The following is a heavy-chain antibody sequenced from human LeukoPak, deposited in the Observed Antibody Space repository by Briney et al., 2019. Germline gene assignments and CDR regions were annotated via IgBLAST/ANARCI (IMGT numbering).Heavy chain of an antibody. CDR3: ARQNLSYYYYMDV. Sequence: SETLSLTCTVSGGSISSYYWSWIRQPPGKGLEWIGYIYTSGSTNYNPSLKSRVTISVATSKNQFSLKLSSVTAADTAVYYCARQNLSYYYYMDVWGKGTTVTVSS. V-gene: IGHV4-4*09. J-gene: IGHJ6*03. CDR2: IYTSGST. CDR1: GGSISSYY.